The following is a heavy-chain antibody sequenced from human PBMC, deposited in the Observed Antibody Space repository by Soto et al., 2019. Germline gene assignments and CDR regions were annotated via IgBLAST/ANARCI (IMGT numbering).Heavy chain of an antibody. Sequence: GGSLRLSCAASGFTFSSYAMHWFRQAPGEGLEWVAVISYDGSNKYYADSVKGRFTISRDNSKNTLYLQMSSLRAEDTAVYYCARDGAAAVAGSHGYFDYWGQGTLVTVSS. D-gene: IGHD6-19*01. CDR3: ARDGAAAVAGSHGYFDY. J-gene: IGHJ4*02. CDR2: ISYDGSNK. V-gene: IGHV3-30-3*01. CDR1: GFTFSSYA.